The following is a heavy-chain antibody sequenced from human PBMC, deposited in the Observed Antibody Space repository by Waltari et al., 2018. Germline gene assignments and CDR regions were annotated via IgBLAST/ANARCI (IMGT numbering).Heavy chain of an antibody. CDR2: IYHNGVA. V-gene: IGHV4-59*01. D-gene: IGHD5-18*01. CDR3: TRYSDPPRHFDC. Sequence: QVQLQESGPGLVKPLETLSLTCTISGGSISGYYWSWIRQPPGKGLEFIGHIYHNGVAFYDPSFKSRVTMSLDWPKNQVSLTLTSVTAADSAIYHCTRYSDPPRHFDCWGQGSLVTVSS. CDR1: GGSISGYY. J-gene: IGHJ4*02.